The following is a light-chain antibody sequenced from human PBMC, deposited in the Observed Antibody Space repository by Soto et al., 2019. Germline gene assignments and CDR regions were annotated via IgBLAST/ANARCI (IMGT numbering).Light chain of an antibody. J-gene: IGKJ1*01. CDR2: DAS. CDR3: QQYENYWT. V-gene: IGKV1-39*01. Sequence: DIQMTHSPSSLSASVGDRVTITSRASQSGSNSLHWYQQKPGKAPNLLIYDASSLQSGVPSRFSGSGSGTEFSLTISNLQPDDGATYYCQQYENYWTFGQGTKVDIK. CDR1: QSGSNS.